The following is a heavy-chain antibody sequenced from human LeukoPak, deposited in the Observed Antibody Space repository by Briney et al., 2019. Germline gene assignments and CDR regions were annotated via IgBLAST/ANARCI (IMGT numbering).Heavy chain of an antibody. CDR1: GFTFSSYS. CDR3: ARDADSSSWYRGYFDY. J-gene: IGHJ4*02. Sequence: GGSLRLSCAASGFTFSSYSMNWVRQAPGKGLEWVSSISSSSSYIYYADSVKGRFTISRDNAKNSLYLQMNSLRSEDTAVYYCARDADSSSWYRGYFDYWGQGTLVTVSS. V-gene: IGHV3-21*01. CDR2: ISSSSSYI. D-gene: IGHD6-13*01.